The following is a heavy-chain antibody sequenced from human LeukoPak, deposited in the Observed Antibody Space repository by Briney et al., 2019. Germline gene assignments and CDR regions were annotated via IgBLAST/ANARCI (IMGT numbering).Heavy chain of an antibody. D-gene: IGHD2-21*01. J-gene: IGHJ3*02. CDR2: ISSSSSYI. CDR3: ARERMLFPDTLYI. V-gene: IGHV3-21*01. Sequence: AGSLSLSCAVSLLTSTIFSAGCVRQAPGKGLEWVSSISSSSSYIYYADSVKGRFTISRDNAKNSLYRQMNSLRAEDTAVYYCARERMLFPDTLYIRGQGTMVTVSS. CDR1: LLTSTIFS.